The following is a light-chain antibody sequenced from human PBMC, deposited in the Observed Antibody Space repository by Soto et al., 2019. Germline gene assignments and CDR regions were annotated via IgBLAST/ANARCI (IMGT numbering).Light chain of an antibody. Sequence: SALTQPASVSGSPGQSITISCTGTSSDVGSYNLVSWYQQHPGKAPKLMIYEGSKRPSGVSNRFSGSKSGNTASLTIYGLQAEDEADYYCCSYAGSSTFYVFGTGTKVTVL. J-gene: IGLJ1*01. CDR3: CSYAGSSTFYV. V-gene: IGLV2-23*01. CDR1: SSDVGSYNL. CDR2: EGS.